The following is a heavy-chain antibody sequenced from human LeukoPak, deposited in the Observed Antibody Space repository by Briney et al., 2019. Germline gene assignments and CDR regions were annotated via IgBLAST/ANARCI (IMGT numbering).Heavy chain of an antibody. J-gene: IGHJ4*02. CDR3: ARGDPDGVAGFDY. V-gene: IGHV3-30-3*01. D-gene: IGHD2-15*01. CDR1: GFTFSPYA. Sequence: GSLRLSCAASGFTFSPYAMHWVRQPPGKGLEWVAVMSADGNNIYYADSVKGRFTISRDNSKNSLYLQMNSLRAEDTAVYYCARGDPDGVAGFDYWGQGTLVTVSS. CDR2: MSADGNNI.